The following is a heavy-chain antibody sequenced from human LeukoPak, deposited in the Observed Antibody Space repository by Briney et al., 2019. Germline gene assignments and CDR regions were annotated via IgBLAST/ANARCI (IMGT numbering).Heavy chain of an antibody. CDR3: ARVSDFWSGPHFDY. V-gene: IGHV3-48*03. J-gene: IGHJ4*02. CDR2: ISSSGSTI. CDR1: GFTFSSYE. D-gene: IGHD3-3*01. Sequence: GGSLRLSCAASGFTFSSYEMNWVRQAPGKGLEWVSYISSSGSTIYYADSVKGRFTISRDNAKNSLYLQMNSLRAEDTAVYYCARVSDFWSGPHFDYWGQGTLVTVSS.